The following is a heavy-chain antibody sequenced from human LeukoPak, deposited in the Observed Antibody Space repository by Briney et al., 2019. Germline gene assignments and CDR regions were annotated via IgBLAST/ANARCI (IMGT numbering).Heavy chain of an antibody. V-gene: IGHV3-73*01. J-gene: IGHJ4*02. CDR3: TGDNFDSSVKFDY. Sequence: GGSLKLSCVVSGFTFSGSAVHWVRQASGKGLEWVGRIRSKANNYATAYAASVKGRFTISRDDSKDTAYLQMNSLKTEDTAVYYCTGDNFDSSVKFDYWGQGTLVTVSS. CDR2: IRSKANNYAT. CDR1: GFTFSGSA. D-gene: IGHD3-22*01.